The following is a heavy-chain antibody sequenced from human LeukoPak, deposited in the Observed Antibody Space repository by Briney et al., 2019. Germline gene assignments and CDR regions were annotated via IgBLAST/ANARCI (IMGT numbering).Heavy chain of an antibody. D-gene: IGHD6-13*01. CDR1: GFTFSTYG. CDR2: ISYDGSNK. CDR3: AKRMGPSIASADLDY. J-gene: IGHJ4*02. V-gene: IGHV3-30*18. Sequence: PGGSLSLSCAASGFTFSTYGMHWVRQAPGKGLEWVAVISYDGSNKYYQDPVKRRFTISRDNSKNTLYLQMNSLRAEDTGVYYCAKRMGPSIASADLDYWGQGTLVTVSS.